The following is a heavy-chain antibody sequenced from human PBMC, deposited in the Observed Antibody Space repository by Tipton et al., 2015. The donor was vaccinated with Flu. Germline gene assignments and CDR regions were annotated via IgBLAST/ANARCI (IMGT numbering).Heavy chain of an antibody. Sequence: GSLRLSCAASGFTFSDYWMSWVRQAPGKGLEWVANIKQDGSEKYYVDSVKGRFTISRDNADNSLYLQMNSLRAEDTAVYYCAAGDYVDFWGQGTLVTVSS. CDR3: AAGDYVDF. V-gene: IGHV3-7*01. D-gene: IGHD4-17*01. J-gene: IGHJ4*02. CDR1: GFTFSDYW. CDR2: IKQDGSEK.